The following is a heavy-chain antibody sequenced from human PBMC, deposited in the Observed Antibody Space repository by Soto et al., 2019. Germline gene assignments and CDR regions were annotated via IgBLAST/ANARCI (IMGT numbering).Heavy chain of an antibody. Sequence: QVQLVQSGSEVKKPGASVKVSCKASGYTFTGYYMHWVRQAPGQGLEWMGWINPNSGGTNYAQKFQGRVTMPRDTSITTAYMELRRLRSDDTAVYYCARVGWFGEFSFDYWGQGTLVTVSS. CDR1: GYTFTGYY. D-gene: IGHD3-10*01. CDR3: ARVGWFGEFSFDY. J-gene: IGHJ4*02. CDR2: INPNSGGT. V-gene: IGHV1-2*02.